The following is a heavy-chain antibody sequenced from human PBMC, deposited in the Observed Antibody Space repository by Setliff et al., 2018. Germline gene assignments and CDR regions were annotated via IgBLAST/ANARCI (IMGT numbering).Heavy chain of an antibody. CDR2: SNHSGNT. J-gene: IGHJ6*02. V-gene: IGHV4-34*01. CDR3: ARDRTAYSYGLDV. D-gene: IGHD5-18*01. Sequence: PSETLSLTCSVYGESFSNNYWSWIRQPPGKGLEWIGESNHSGNTTNHPSLKTRVSMSVDTSKNQFALNLKSVTAADTAVYYCARDRTAYSYGLDVWGQGTTVTVSS. CDR1: GESFSNNY.